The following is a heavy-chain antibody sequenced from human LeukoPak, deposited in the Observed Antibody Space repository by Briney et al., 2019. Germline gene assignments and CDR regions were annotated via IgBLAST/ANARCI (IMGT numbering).Heavy chain of an antibody. CDR1: GGSVSSGSYY. CDR3: ARCSYGDHVDY. Sequence: PSETLSLTCTVSGGSVSSGSYYWSWIRQPPGKGLDWIGYIYSSGSTNYHPSLKSRVTISADTSKNQFSLNLSSVTAADTAVYYCARCSYGDHVDYWGQGTLVTVSS. J-gene: IGHJ4*02. D-gene: IGHD4-17*01. V-gene: IGHV4-61*01. CDR2: IYSSGST.